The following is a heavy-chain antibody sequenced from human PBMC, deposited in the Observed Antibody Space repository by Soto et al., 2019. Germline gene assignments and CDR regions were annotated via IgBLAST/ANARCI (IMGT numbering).Heavy chain of an antibody. CDR1: GGSISSYY. CDR2: IYYSGST. CDR3: ARDPFN. J-gene: IGHJ4*02. V-gene: IGHV4-59*01. Sequence: QVQLQESGPGLVKPSETLSLTCTVSGGSISSYYWSWIRQPPGKGLEWIGYIYYSGSTNYNPSLKSRFTISGATSKNQFSLKLSSVTAAETAVYYCARDPFNWGQGTLVTVSS.